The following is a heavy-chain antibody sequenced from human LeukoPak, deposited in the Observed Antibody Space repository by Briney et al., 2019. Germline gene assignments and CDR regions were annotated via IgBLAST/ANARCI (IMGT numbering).Heavy chain of an antibody. CDR1: GFTFISYW. V-gene: IGHV3-74*01. CDR3: ARDAPGNTALDY. D-gene: IGHD5-18*01. CDR2: INGYGSST. Sequence: PGWSLSLSCAASGFTFISYWMHWVRQAPGKGLVWVSRINGYGSSTDFADSVKGRFTLSRDNAKNTLYLQMNSLRAEDTAVYYCARDAPGNTALDYWGQGTLVTVSS. J-gene: IGHJ4*02.